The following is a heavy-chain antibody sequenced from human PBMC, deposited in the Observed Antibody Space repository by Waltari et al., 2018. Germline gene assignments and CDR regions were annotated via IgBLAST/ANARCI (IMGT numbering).Heavy chain of an antibody. CDR1: GFTFSPYG. CDR3: ARDAVEEQWLPKGLDD. V-gene: IGHV3-30*02. Sequence: QVQLVESGGGVVQPGGSLRLSCAASGFTFSPYGMHWVRQAPGKGLEWVAFILYDGSKEYYADSVKGRLTISRDDSKNTLYLQMNSLRGDDTAIYYCARDAVEEQWLPKGLDDWGQGTLVAVSS. D-gene: IGHD6-19*01. J-gene: IGHJ4*02. CDR2: ILYDGSKE.